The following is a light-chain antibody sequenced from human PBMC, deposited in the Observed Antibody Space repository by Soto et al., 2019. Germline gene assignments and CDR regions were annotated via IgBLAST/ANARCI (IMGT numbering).Light chain of an antibody. V-gene: IGLV2-14*01. CDR3: TSYTSSTTLDV. CDR1: SSDVGGYNY. CDR2: EVG. J-gene: IGLJ1*01. Sequence: QSVLTQPASVSGSPGQSITISCTGTSSDVGGYNYVSWYQQHPGKAPKLMIYEVGNRPSGVSNRFSGSESGHTASLTISGLQSEDEADYFCTSYTSSTTLDVFGTGTKVTV.